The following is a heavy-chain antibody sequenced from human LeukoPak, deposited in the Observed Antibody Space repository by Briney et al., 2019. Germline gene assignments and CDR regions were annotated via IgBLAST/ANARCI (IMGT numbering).Heavy chain of an antibody. CDR2: ISSSSSYI. CDR1: GFTFSSYS. J-gene: IGHJ4*02. CDR3: ARDEVSSYYDSSGYYYY. V-gene: IGHV3-21*01. Sequence: GGSLRLSCAASGFTFSSYSMNWVRQAPGKGLEWVSSISSSSSYIYYGDSVKGRFTISRDNAKNSLYLQMNSLRAEDTAVYYCARDEVSSYYDSSGYYYYWGQGTLVTVSS. D-gene: IGHD3-22*01.